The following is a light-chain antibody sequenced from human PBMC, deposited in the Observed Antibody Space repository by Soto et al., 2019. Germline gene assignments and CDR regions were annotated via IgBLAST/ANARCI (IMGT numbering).Light chain of an antibody. J-gene: IGKJ2*03. CDR1: QGISSY. V-gene: IGKV1-8*01. CDR2: AAS. Sequence: AIRMTQSPSSLSASTGDRVTITCRASQGISSYLAWYQQKPGKAPKLLIYAASTLQSGVPSRFSGSGSGTDFTLTISRLQAEDVAVYYCQQYYYTPYSFGQGTKLEIK. CDR3: QQYYYTPYS.